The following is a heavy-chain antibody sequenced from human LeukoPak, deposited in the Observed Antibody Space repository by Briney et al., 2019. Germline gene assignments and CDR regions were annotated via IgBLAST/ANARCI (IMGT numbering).Heavy chain of an antibody. V-gene: IGHV3-21*01. Sequence: GGSLRLSCAASGFTFSSYTMNWLRQAPGKGLEWVSSISSSSSYIYYADSVKGRFTISRDNAKNSLYLQMNSLRTEDTAMYYCARDPWGARSSLDYWGQGTLVTVSS. D-gene: IGHD1-26*01. J-gene: IGHJ4*02. CDR3: ARDPWGARSSLDY. CDR2: ISSSSSYI. CDR1: GFTFSSYT.